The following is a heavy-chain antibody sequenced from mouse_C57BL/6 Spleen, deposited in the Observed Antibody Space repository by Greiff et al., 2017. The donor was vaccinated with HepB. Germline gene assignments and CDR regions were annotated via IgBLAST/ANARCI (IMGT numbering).Heavy chain of an antibody. Sequence: VQLKESGAELVRPGASVKLSCTASGFNIKDDYMHWVKQRPEQGLEWIGWIDPENGDTEYASKFQGKATITADTSSNTAYLQLSSLTSEDTAVYYCTHYGSSYYWYFDVWGTGTTVTVSS. V-gene: IGHV14-4*01. J-gene: IGHJ1*03. CDR2: IDPENGDT. CDR1: GFNIKDDY. D-gene: IGHD1-1*01. CDR3: THYGSSYYWYFDV.